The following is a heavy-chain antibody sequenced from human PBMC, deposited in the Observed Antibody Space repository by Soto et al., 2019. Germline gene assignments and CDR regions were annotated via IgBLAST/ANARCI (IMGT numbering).Heavy chain of an antibody. V-gene: IGHV1-18*01. CDR1: GYTFTSYG. J-gene: IGHJ4*02. Sequence: KISCKASGYTFTSYGIGWVRQAPGQGLEWMGWINAYNGNTSYSQKLQGRVTMTTDTSTSTAYMEMRSLRSDDTAVYYCWRYRSLTGDNQGDYWGQGTLVTVSS. D-gene: IGHD7-27*01. CDR3: WRYRSLTGDNQGDY. CDR2: INAYNGNT.